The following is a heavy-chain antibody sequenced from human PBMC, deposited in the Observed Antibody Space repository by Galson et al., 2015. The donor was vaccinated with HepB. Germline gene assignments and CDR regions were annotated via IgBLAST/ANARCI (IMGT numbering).Heavy chain of an antibody. Sequence: SVKVSCKASGYTFINYFLNWVRQAPGQGLEWMGIINPSGGSTSYAQKFQGRVTMTRDTSTSTVYMELSSLRSEDTAVYFCARGSRGYILYSYYNMDVWGKGTTVTVSS. V-gene: IGHV1-46*01. CDR2: INPSGGST. CDR1: GYTFINYF. J-gene: IGHJ6*03. CDR3: ARGSRGYILYSYYNMDV. D-gene: IGHD5-18*01.